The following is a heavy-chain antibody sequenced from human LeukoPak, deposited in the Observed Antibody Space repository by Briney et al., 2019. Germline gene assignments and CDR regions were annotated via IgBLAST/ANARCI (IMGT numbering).Heavy chain of an antibody. CDR2: SNPSGGST. J-gene: IGHJ6*04. CDR3: ARVTMVRGPMDV. D-gene: IGHD3-10*01. Sequence: ASVKVSCKASGYTFTSYYMHWVRQPPGQGLEWMGISNPSGGSTSYEQKFQGRVTMTRDTSTSTVYMELSSLRSEDTAVYYCARVTMVRGPMDVWGKGTTVTISS. V-gene: IGHV1-46*01. CDR1: GYTFTSYY.